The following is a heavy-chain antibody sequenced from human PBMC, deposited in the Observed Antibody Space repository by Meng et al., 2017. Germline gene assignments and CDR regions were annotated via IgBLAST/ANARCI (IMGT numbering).Heavy chain of an antibody. CDR2: ISSSGSTI. V-gene: IGHV3-11*04. CDR3: ARGRLRYFDWLSDAFDI. J-gene: IGHJ3*02. Sequence: GGSLRLSWAASGFTFSDYYMSWIRQAPGKGLEWVSYISSSGSTIYYADSVKGRFTISRDNAKNSLYLQMNSLRAEDTAVYYCARGRLRYFDWLSDAFDIWGQGTMVTVSS. D-gene: IGHD3-9*01. CDR1: GFTFSDYY.